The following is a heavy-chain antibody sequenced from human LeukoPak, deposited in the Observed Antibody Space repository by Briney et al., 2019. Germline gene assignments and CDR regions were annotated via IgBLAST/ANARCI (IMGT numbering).Heavy chain of an antibody. Sequence: PSETLSLTCTVSGDSVSSGGYYWTWIPQHPGKGLEWIGYISNSGTTSYSPSLKSRVSISVDTSNNQFSLRLSSVTAADTAVYYCARDVVVTSSPDAFDIRGQGTMVTVSS. D-gene: IGHD2-21*02. CDR1: GDSVSSGGYY. V-gene: IGHV4-31*03. CDR2: ISNSGTT. J-gene: IGHJ3*02. CDR3: ARDVVVTSSPDAFDI.